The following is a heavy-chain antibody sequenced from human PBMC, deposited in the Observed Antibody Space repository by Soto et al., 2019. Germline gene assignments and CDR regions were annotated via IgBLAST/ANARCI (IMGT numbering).Heavy chain of an antibody. Sequence: GGSLRLSCAASGFTFDDYAMHWVRQAPGKGLEWVSGISWNSGSIGYADSVKGRFTISRDNAKNSLYLQMNSLRAEDTALYYCAKDEYGSGSYFWFDPWGQGTLVTVSS. J-gene: IGHJ5*02. V-gene: IGHV3-9*01. CDR1: GFTFDDYA. CDR2: ISWNSGSI. CDR3: AKDEYGSGSYFWFDP. D-gene: IGHD3-10*01.